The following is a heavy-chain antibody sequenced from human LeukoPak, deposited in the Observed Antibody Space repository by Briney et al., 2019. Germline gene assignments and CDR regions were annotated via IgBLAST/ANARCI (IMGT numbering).Heavy chain of an antibody. V-gene: IGHV3-21*01. CDR1: EFTFRIHS. D-gene: IGHD5-24*01. CDR3: ARDFRTQLDGYSPPYHFDY. Sequence: PGGSLRLSCAASEFTFRIHSMGGVGQCPGKGLDGVYSLRRGSSHIYYADSMKGRFTISRDNAKNSLFLQMNSLRAEDTAVYYCARDFRTQLDGYSPPYHFDYWGQGALVTVSS. J-gene: IGHJ4*02. CDR2: LRRGSSHI.